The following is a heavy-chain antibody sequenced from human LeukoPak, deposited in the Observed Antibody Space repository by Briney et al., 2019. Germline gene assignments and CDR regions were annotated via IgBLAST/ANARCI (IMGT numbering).Heavy chain of an antibody. V-gene: IGHV3-74*01. CDR2: INSDGSRT. Sequence: GGSLRLSCAASKFSFSAYWMHWVRQAPGKGLVWVSRINSDGSRTNYADSVKGRFTISRDNAKNTLYLQMNSLRAEDTAVYYCARDKEVVPAAMEDWGQGTLVTVSS. D-gene: IGHD2-2*01. J-gene: IGHJ4*02. CDR3: ARDKEVVPAAMED. CDR1: KFSFSAYW.